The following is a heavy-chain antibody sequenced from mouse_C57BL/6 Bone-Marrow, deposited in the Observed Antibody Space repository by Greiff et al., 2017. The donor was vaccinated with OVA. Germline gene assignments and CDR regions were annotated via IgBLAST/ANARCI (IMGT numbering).Heavy chain of an antibody. V-gene: IGHV6-3*01. D-gene: IGHD1-1*01. CDR3: TGLRFIPDY. J-gene: IGHJ2*02. CDR2: IRLKSDNYAT. Sequence: EVQVVESGGGLVQPGGSMKLSCVASGFTFSNYWMNWVRQSPEKGLEWVAQIRLKSDNYATHYAESVKGRFTISRDDSNSSVYLQMNNLRAEDTGIYYCTGLRFIPDYWGQGTSLTVSS. CDR1: GFTFSNYW.